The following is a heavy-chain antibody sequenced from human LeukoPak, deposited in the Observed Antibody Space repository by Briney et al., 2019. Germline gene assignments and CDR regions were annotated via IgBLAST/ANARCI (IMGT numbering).Heavy chain of an antibody. CDR2: INPNSGGT. CDR3: ARDNALPMATIIDY. J-gene: IGHJ4*02. D-gene: IGHD5-24*01. V-gene: IGHV1-2*02. Sequence: ASVKVSCKASGYTFTGYYMHWVRQAPGQGLEWMGWINPNSGGTNYAQKFQGRVTMTRDTSISTAYMELSRLRSDDTAVYYYARDNALPMATIIDYWGQGTLVTVSS. CDR1: GYTFTGYY.